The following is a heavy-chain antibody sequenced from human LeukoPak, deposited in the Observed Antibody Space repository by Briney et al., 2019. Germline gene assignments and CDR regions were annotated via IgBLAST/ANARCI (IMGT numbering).Heavy chain of an antibody. J-gene: IGHJ4*02. CDR1: GGSISSYY. V-gene: IGHV4-59*12. CDR2: IYYSGST. D-gene: IGHD2-2*01. Sequence: SETLSLTCTVSGGSISSYYWSWIRQPPGKGLEWIGYIYYSGSTNYNPSLKSRVTISVDTSKNQFSLKLSSVTAADTAVYYCARAPRKLGYCSSTSCYGGYDYWGQGTLVTVSS. CDR3: ARAPRKLGYCSSTSCYGGYDY.